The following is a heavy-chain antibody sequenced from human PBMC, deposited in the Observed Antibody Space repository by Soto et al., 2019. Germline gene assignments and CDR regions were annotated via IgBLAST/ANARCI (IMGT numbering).Heavy chain of an antibody. CDR2: ISRSGNIK. J-gene: IGHJ4*02. V-gene: IGHV3-48*03. D-gene: IGHD6-13*01. CDR3: ERDTMRASAAASLDY. CDR1: GFTFSSFV. Sequence: GGSLRLACAASGFTFSSFVFPWVRQAPGKGLQWFSYISRSGNIKRYADSVKGRFTISRDNAKNSVYLQMNNLRADDTAVYYCERDTMRASAAASLDYWGQGTLVTVSS.